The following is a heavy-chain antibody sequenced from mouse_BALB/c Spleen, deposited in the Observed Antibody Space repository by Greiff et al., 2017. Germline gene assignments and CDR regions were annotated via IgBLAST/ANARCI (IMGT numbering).Heavy chain of an antibody. Sequence: EVQLVESGGDLVKPGGSLKLSCAASGFTFSSYGMSWVRQTPDKRLEWVATISSGGSYTYYPDSVKGRFTISRDNAKNTLYLQMSSLKSEDTAMYYCAREGYYYGSEYYFDYWGQGTTLTVSS. V-gene: IGHV5-6*01. CDR1: GFTFSSYG. J-gene: IGHJ2*01. D-gene: IGHD1-1*01. CDR3: AREGYYYGSEYYFDY. CDR2: ISSGGSYT.